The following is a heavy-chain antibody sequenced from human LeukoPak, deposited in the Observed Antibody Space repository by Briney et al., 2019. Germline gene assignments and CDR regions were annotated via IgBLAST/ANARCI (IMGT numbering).Heavy chain of an antibody. CDR1: GYSFTNYW. D-gene: IGHD5-12*01. V-gene: IGHV5-51*01. CDR2: IYPGDSNT. J-gene: IGHJ5*02. Sequence: GESLKISCKGSGYSFTNYWIVWVRQMPGRGLEYMGFIYPGDSNTRYSPSFQGQVTISADKSISTTYLQWSSLKASDTAMYYCARHRISDYDSGVSWCDPWGQGTLVTVSS. CDR3: ARHRISDYDSGVSWCDP.